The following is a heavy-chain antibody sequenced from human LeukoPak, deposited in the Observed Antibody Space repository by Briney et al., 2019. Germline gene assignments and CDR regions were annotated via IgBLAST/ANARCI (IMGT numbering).Heavy chain of an antibody. CDR3: ARAPLVVVAATKGVVITTYFDY. CDR1: GGSISSGSYY. V-gene: IGHV4-61*02. J-gene: IGHJ4*02. CDR2: IYTSGST. D-gene: IGHD2-15*01. Sequence: PSQTLSLTCTVSGGSISSGSYYWSWIRQPAGKGLEWIGRIYTSGSTNYNPSLKSRVTISVDTSKNQFSLKLSSVTAADTAVYYCARAPLVVVAATKGVVITTYFDYWGQGTLVTVSS.